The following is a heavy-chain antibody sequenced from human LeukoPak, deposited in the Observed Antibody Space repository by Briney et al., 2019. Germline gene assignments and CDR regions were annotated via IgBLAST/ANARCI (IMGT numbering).Heavy chain of an antibody. Sequence: PETLSLTCAVFGGSFSGYYWSCIRQPPGKGLEWIGEINHSGSTNYNPSLKSRVTTSIDTSKNQFSLELRSVTAADTAVYYCAGTSTWLSFGYWGQGTLLTVPS. CDR1: GGSFSGYY. CDR2: INHSGST. CDR3: AGTSTWLSFGY. J-gene: IGHJ4*02. V-gene: IGHV4-34*01. D-gene: IGHD2-2*01.